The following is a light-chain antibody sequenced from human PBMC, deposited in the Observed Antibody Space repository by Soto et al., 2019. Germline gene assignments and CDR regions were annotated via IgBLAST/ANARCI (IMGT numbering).Light chain of an antibody. J-gene: IGKJ1*01. Sequence: AIRMTQYPSSLSASTGDRVTITCRASQGISSYLAWYQQKPGKAPKLLIYAASTLQSGVPSRFSGSGSGTEFTLTISSLQPEDFATYYCQQYKKFSRTFGQGTKVDIK. CDR3: QQYKKFSRT. V-gene: IGKV1-8*01. CDR1: QGISSY. CDR2: AAS.